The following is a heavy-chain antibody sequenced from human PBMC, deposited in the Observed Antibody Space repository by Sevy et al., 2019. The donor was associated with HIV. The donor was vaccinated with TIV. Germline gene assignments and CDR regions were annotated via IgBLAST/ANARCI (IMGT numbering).Heavy chain of an antibody. J-gene: IGHJ6*02. CDR1: GFAFSSYS. Sequence: GGSLRLSCAASGFAFSSYSMNWVSQAPGKGLEWVSSISSSSSYIYYADSVKGRFTISRDNAKNSLYLQMNSLRAEDTAVYYCARDLITMVRGVIINSPSLSSMDVWGQGTTVTVSS. D-gene: IGHD3-10*01. CDR2: ISSSSSYI. V-gene: IGHV3-21*01. CDR3: ARDLITMVRGVIINSPSLSSMDV.